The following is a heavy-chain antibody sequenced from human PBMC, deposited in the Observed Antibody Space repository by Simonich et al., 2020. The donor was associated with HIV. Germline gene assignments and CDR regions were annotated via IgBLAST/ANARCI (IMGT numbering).Heavy chain of an antibody. CDR1: GGSFSGYY. D-gene: IGHD3-3*01. CDR2: INNSGSP. Sequence: QVQLQQWGSGLLKPSETLSLTCAVYGGSFSGYYWNWIRQPPGKGMEWIGEINNSGSPNYQSSLNSRATIAVDKSKNQFSLKLSSVTAADTAIYYCARRDRELILYFDYWGQGNLVTVSS. J-gene: IGHJ4*02. CDR3: ARRDRELILYFDY. V-gene: IGHV4-34*01.